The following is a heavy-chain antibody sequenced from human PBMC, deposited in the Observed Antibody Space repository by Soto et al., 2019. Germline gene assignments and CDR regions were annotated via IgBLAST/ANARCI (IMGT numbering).Heavy chain of an antibody. V-gene: IGHV3-23*01. CDR1: GFTFSTFA. CDR2: ITGPYEST. J-gene: IGHJ2*01. CDR3: ARDDSFWGRRYFDL. Sequence: EEQLLESGGRLVQPGGSLRLSCAVSGFTFSTFAISWVRQAPGKGLEWVSAITGPYESTYYADSVKGRFTISRDNSNNTLFLQMNSLRTEDSAVYYCARDDSFWGRRYFDLWGRGTLVTVSS. D-gene: IGHD3-16*01.